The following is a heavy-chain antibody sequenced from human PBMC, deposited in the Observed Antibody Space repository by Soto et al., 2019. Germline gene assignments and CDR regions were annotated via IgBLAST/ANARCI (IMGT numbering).Heavy chain of an antibody. CDR1: GYTFTTVH. Sequence: ASVKVSCKASGYTFTTVHLHWVRLAPGQGLEWMGWINPDTGDSEYGQKFQGRVTLARDTSMTTAYMELSSLTSDDTAIYFCARVRYGDFSFQYWGQGTPVTVSS. CDR3: ARVRYGDFSFQY. V-gene: IGHV1-2*02. J-gene: IGHJ4*02. CDR2: INPDTGDS. D-gene: IGHD4-17*01.